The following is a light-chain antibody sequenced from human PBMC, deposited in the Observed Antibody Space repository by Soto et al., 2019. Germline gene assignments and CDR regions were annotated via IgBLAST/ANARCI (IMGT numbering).Light chain of an antibody. Sequence: DIVMTQSPLSLPVTPGEPASISCRSIXILLHSNGYNYLDWYLQKPGQSPQLLIYLGSNRSSGVPDRFSGSGSGTDFTLKISRVEAEDVGVYYCMQALQTPRTFGGGTKVDIK. CDR3: MQALQTPRT. V-gene: IGKV2-28*01. J-gene: IGKJ4*01. CDR1: XILLHSNGYNY. CDR2: LGS.